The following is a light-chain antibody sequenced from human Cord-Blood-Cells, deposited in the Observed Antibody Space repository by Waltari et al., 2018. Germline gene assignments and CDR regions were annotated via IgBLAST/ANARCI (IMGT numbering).Light chain of an antibody. V-gene: IGLV2-14*01. J-gene: IGLJ1*01. CDR2: DVS. CDR1: SSDVGGYNY. CDR3: SSYTSSSTLEV. Sequence: QSALTQPASVSGSPGQSITISCTGTSSDVGGYNYVSWYQQHPGKAPKPMIYDVSNRPAGVSKRFSGAKSGNTASLTISGLQAEDEADYYCSSYTSSSTLEVFGTGTKVTVL.